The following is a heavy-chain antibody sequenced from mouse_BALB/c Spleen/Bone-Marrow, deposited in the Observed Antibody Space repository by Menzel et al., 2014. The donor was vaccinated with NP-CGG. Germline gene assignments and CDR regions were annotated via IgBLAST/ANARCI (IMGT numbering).Heavy chain of an antibody. CDR1: GFTFSSYT. CDR2: ISSGGSYT. D-gene: IGHD1-3*01. J-gene: IGHJ4*01. CDR3: TRDGKDNYAYAMDY. V-gene: IGHV5-6-4*01. Sequence: EVQGVESGGGLVKPGGSLKLSCAASGFTFSSYTMSWVRQTPEKRLEWVATISSGGSYTYYPDSVKGRFTISRDNAKNTLYLQMSSLKSEDTAMYYCTRDGKDNYAYAMDYWGQGTSVTVSS.